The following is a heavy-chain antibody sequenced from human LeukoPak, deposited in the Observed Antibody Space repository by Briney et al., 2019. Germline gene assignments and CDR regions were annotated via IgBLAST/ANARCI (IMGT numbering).Heavy chain of an antibody. CDR2: IIPIFGTA. Sequence: ASVKVSCKASGGTFSSYAISWVRQAPGQGLEWMGGIIPIFGTANYAQKFQGRVTITTDESTSTAYMELSSLRSEDTAVYYCARYWGAAAGPENDAFDIWGQGTMVTVSS. CDR1: GGTFSSYA. J-gene: IGHJ3*02. D-gene: IGHD6-13*01. CDR3: ARYWGAAAGPENDAFDI. V-gene: IGHV1-69*05.